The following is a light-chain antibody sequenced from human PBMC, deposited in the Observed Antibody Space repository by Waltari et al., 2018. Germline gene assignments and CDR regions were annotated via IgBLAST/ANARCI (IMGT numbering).Light chain of an antibody. CDR3: MQAIQTPPT. Sequence: DIVMTQSPLSLPVTPGEPASISCRSSQSILHSTGNNFLAWYLQKPGQSPQLLIYLGSNRASGVPDRFSGSGSGTDFTLKISRVEAEDVGVYYCMQAIQTPPTFGPGTKVVIK. V-gene: IGKV2-28*01. CDR2: LGS. CDR1: QSILHSTGNNF. J-gene: IGKJ3*01.